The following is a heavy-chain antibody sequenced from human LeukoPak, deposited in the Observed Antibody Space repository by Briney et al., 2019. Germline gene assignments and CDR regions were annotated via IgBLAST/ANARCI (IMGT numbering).Heavy chain of an antibody. Sequence: GGSLRLSCAASGFTFSSYSMNWVRQAPGKGLEWVSSISSSSSYIYYADSVKGRFTISRDNAKNSLYLQMNSLRAEDTAVYYCTRDPRNYYDSSGQDYYYMDVWGKGSTVTVSS. D-gene: IGHD3-22*01. CDR3: TRDPRNYYDSSGQDYYYMDV. J-gene: IGHJ6*03. CDR2: ISSSSSYI. CDR1: GFTFSSYS. V-gene: IGHV3-21*01.